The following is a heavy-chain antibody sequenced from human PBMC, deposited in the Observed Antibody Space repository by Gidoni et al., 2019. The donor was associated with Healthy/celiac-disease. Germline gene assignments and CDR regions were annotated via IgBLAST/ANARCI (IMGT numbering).Heavy chain of an antibody. CDR1: GFTFSSYG. CDR2: IWYDGSNK. J-gene: IGHJ4*02. Sequence: QVQLVESGGGVVQPGRSLRLSCAAAGFTFSSYGMHWVRQAPGKGPEWVAVIWYDGSNKYYADSVKGRFTISRDNSKNTLYLQMNSLRAEDTAVYYCARGGVEMATIWVYWGQGTLVTVSS. D-gene: IGHD5-12*01. CDR3: ARGGVEMATIWVY. V-gene: IGHV3-33*01.